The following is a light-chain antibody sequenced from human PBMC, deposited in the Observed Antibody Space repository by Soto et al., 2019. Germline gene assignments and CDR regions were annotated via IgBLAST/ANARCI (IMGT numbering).Light chain of an antibody. CDR3: AAWDDSLNGHVV. CDR2: NNN. V-gene: IGLV1-44*01. J-gene: IGLJ2*01. CDR1: NSNIGTNT. Sequence: QSVLTQSPSTSGTPGQRVSISWSGSNSNIGTNTVNWYQQLPRAAPKLLIYNNNQRPSGVPDRFSGSKSGTSASLAISGLQSEDEADYYCAAWDDSLNGHVVFGGGTQLTVL.